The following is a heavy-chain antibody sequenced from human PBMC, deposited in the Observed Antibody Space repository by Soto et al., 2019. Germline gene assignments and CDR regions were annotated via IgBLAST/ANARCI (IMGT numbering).Heavy chain of an antibody. J-gene: IGHJ5*02. V-gene: IGHV4-4*07. D-gene: IGHD1-1*01. CDR1: VASITVFY. CDR3: VRDGTKTLRDWFEP. Sequence: TLSLTCTVSVASITVFYWSWIRKSAGKGLEWIGRIYATGTTDYNPSLKSRVMMSVDTSKKQFSLKLRSVTAADTAVYYCVRDGTKTLRDWFEPWGKGILVTVSS. CDR2: IYATGTT.